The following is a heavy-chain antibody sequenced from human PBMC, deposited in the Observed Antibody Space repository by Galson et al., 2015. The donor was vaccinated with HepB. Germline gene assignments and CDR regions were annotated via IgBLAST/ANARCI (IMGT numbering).Heavy chain of an antibody. Sequence: SVKVSCKASGYTFTSYAMNWVRQAPGQGLEWMGWINTNTGNPTYAQGFTGRFVFSLDTSVSTAYLQISSLKAEDTAVYYCAREGSDYGDYSLDYYYYMDVWGKGTTVTVSS. D-gene: IGHD4-17*01. V-gene: IGHV7-4-1*02. CDR3: AREGSDYGDYSLDYYYYMDV. CDR1: GYTFTSYA. CDR2: INTNTGNP. J-gene: IGHJ6*03.